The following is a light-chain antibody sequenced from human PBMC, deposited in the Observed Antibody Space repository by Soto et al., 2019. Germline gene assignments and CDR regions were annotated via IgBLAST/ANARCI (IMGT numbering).Light chain of an antibody. V-gene: IGLV1-44*01. Sequence: QSVLTQPPSTSGTPGQWVTISCSGSSSDIGSNTVNWYQHLPGTAPKLLIFNNNRRPSGVPDRFSGSKSGTSASLAIRGLQSDDEADYYCTSSDDALRVVFGGGTKLTVL. CDR2: NNN. CDR1: SSDIGSNT. J-gene: IGLJ2*01. CDR3: TSSDDALRVV.